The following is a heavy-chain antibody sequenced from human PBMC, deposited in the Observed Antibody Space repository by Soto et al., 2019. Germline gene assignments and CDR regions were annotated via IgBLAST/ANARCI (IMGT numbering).Heavy chain of an antibody. J-gene: IGHJ4*02. D-gene: IGHD5-12*01. CDR2: IYSGGST. CDR1: GFTVSSNS. CDR3: ARGLYSGWHYFDY. Sequence: EVPLVESGGGLVQPGGSLRLSCAASGFTVSSNSMSWVRQAPGKGLEWVSVIYSGGSTYYADSVKGRFTISRDNSKNTLYLQMNSLRAEDTAVYYCARGLYSGWHYFDYWGQGTLVTVSS. V-gene: IGHV3-66*01.